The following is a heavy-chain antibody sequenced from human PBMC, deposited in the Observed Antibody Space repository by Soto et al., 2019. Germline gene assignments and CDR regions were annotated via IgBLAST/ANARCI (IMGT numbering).Heavy chain of an antibody. J-gene: IGHJ5*02. D-gene: IGHD6-6*01. CDR3: ARRSSSSLGSLFDP. CDR1: GDYIHVGGYY. CDR2: IYYTGKT. Sequence: SETLSLTCSVSGDYIHVGGYYWTWIRPRPGKGLEWMGYIYYTGKTYYNPSVESRLTMSVDRSKHQFSLRLTSVTAADTAGYFCARRSSSSLGSLFDPWGRGILVTVSS. V-gene: IGHV4-31*03.